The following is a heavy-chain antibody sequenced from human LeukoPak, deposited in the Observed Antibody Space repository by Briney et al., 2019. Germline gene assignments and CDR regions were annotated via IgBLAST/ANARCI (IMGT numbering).Heavy chain of an antibody. J-gene: IGHJ4*02. V-gene: IGHV4-39*01. CDR2: IYYNGDT. D-gene: IGHD5-18*01. Sequence: PSETLSLTCTVSGASISSSSYYWGWIRQPPGKGLEWIGSIYYNGDTYYNSSLKSRLTISVDTSKNQFTLKLSSMTAADTALYYCARLRGYTSGNPGYWDQGSLVTVSS. CDR3: ARLRGYTSGNPGY. CDR1: GASISSSSYY.